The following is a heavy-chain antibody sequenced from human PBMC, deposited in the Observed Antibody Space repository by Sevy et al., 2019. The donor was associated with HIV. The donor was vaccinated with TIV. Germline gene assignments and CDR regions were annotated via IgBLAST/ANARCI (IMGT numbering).Heavy chain of an antibody. Sequence: SETLSLTCTVSGDSISSGNHWWSWIRQPAGKGLEWIGRIYTSGRTIYNPVLSSRVTMSVDTSTIQFFLNLNSVTAADTAVYYCARDGIRRDYYHGMDVWGQGTTVTVSS. J-gene: IGHJ6*02. V-gene: IGHV4-61*02. CDR2: IYTSGRT. CDR3: ARDGIRRDYYHGMDV. D-gene: IGHD1-26*01. CDR1: GDSISSGNHW.